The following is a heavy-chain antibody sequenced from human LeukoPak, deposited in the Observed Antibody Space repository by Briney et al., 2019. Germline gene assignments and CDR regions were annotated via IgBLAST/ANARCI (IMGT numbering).Heavy chain of an antibody. D-gene: IGHD2-21*02. V-gene: IGHV3-30-3*01. CDR3: ARDRYCGGDCYYWYFDL. CDR2: ISYDGSNK. J-gene: IGHJ2*01. CDR1: GFTFSSYA. Sequence: GGSLRLSCAASGFTFSSYAMHWVRQAPGKGLEWVAVISYDGSNKYYADSVKGRFTISRDNSKDTQFLQMNSLRGEDTAVYYCARDRYCGGDCYYWYFDLWGRGTPVTVSS.